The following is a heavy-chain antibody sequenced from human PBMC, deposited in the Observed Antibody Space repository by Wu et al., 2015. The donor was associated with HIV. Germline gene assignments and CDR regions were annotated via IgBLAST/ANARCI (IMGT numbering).Heavy chain of an antibody. Sequence: QVQLVQSGAEVKKPGSSVKVSCKASGGTFSSYAISWVRQAPGQGLEWMGIINPSGGSTDYGQNFQGRVTMTRDTSTSTVYMKLSGLTSDDTAVYFCTRGPDFDYWGQGTLVTVSS. J-gene: IGHJ4*02. CDR3: TRGPDFDY. CDR2: INPSGGST. V-gene: IGHV1-46*01. CDR1: GGTFSSYA.